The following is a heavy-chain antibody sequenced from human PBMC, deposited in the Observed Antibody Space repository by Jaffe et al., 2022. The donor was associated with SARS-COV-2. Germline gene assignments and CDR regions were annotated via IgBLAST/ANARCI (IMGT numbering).Heavy chain of an antibody. V-gene: IGHV4-34*01. J-gene: IGHJ4*02. CDR1: GGSFSGYY. CDR2: INHSGST. D-gene: IGHD6-19*01. CDR3: ARQQWLVLVYFDY. Sequence: QVQLQQWGAGLLKPSETLSLTCAVYGGSFSGYYWSWIRQPPGKGLEWIGEINHSGSTNYNPSLKSRVTISVDTSKNQFSLKLSSVTAADTAVYYCARQQWLVLVYFDYWGQGTLVTVSS.